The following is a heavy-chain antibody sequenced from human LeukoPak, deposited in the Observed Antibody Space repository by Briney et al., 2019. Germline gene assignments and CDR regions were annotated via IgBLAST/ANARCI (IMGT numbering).Heavy chain of an antibody. J-gene: IGHJ5*02. CDR2: IYYSGNT. CDR3: ARDPGRYCSSTSCYHNWFDP. V-gene: IGHV4-39*07. CDR1: GGSINSSSYY. D-gene: IGHD2-2*01. Sequence: SETLSLTCTVSGGSINSSSYYWAWIRQPPGKGLEWIGTIYYSGNTYYNPSLKSRVTISVHSSKNQFSLKLSSVTAADTAVYYCARDPGRYCSSTSCYHNWFDPWGQGTLVTVSS.